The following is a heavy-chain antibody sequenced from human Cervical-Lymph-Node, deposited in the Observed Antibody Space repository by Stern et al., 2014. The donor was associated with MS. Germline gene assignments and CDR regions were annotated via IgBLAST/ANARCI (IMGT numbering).Heavy chain of an antibody. Sequence: QVQLQPWGAGLLKPSETLSLTCAVYGASVSDYCWSWIRQAPGKGLEWIGEITYSGSTNYNPSLKSRISMSMDTSKNQFSLKVTSMTVADTALYYCARGRSFAYNNYFDPWGQGTLVSVSS. D-gene: IGHD5-24*01. CDR2: ITYSGST. J-gene: IGHJ5*02. V-gene: IGHV4-34*01. CDR3: ARGRSFAYNNYFDP. CDR1: GASVSDYC.